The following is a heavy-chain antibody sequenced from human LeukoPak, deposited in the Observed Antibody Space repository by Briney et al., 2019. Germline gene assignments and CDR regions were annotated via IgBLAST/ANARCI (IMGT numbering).Heavy chain of an antibody. CDR2: ISSNGGST. Sequence: GGSLRLSCAASGFTFSSYAMHWARQAPGKGLEYVSAISSNGGSTYYANSVKGRFTISRDNSKNTLYLQMNSLRAEDTAVYYCAKFALRYCSGGSCHPFDYWGQGTLVTVSS. V-gene: IGHV3-64*01. D-gene: IGHD2-15*01. CDR1: GFTFSSYA. CDR3: AKFALRYCSGGSCHPFDY. J-gene: IGHJ4*02.